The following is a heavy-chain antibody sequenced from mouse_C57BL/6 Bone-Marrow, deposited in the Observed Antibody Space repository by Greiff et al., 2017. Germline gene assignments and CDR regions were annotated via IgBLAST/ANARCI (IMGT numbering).Heavy chain of an antibody. D-gene: IGHD3-2*02. V-gene: IGHV5-6*02. CDR3: ARLDSSGYFDY. Sequence: DVKLVESGGDLVKPGGSLKLSCAASGFTFSSYGMSWVRQTPDKRLEWVATISSGGSYTYYPDSVKRRFTISRDNAKNTLYLQMSSLKSEDTAMYYCARLDSSGYFDYWGQGTTLTVSS. CDR1: GFTFSSYG. J-gene: IGHJ2*01. CDR2: ISSGGSYT.